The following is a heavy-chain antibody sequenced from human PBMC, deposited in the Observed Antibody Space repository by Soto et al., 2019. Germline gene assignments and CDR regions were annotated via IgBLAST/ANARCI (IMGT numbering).Heavy chain of an antibody. CDR1: GGSISSSSNN. CDR3: ARGFPTVVTVDY. J-gene: IGHJ4*02. V-gene: IGHV4-39*01. Sequence: SQTRCLTCTVTGGSISSSSNNWGWIRQSPGKGLEWIGSIYYSGSTYYNPSLKSRVTISVDTSKNQFSLKLSSVTAADTAVYYCARGFPTVVTVDYWGQG. CDR2: IYYSGST. D-gene: IGHD4-17*01.